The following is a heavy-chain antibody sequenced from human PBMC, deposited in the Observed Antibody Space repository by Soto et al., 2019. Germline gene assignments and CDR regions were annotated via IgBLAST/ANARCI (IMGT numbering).Heavy chain of an antibody. D-gene: IGHD3-22*01. CDR1: GYTFTSYG. V-gene: IGHV1-18*01. CDR3: ARDWAGGNYDSSGYLGY. CDR2: ISAYNGNT. Sequence: QVQLVQSGAEVKKPGASVKVSCKASGYTFTSYGISWVRQAPGQGLEWMGWISAYNGNTNYAQKLQGRVTMTTDTSTSTAYMERRSLRSDDTAVYYCARDWAGGNYDSSGYLGYWGQGTLVTVSS. J-gene: IGHJ4*02.